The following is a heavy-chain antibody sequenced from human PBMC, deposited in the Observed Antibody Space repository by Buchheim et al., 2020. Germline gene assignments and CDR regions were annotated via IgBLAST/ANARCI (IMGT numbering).Heavy chain of an antibody. CDR2: INPSGGST. V-gene: IGHV1-46*03. J-gene: IGHJ4*02. D-gene: IGHD5-24*01. Sequence: QVQLVQSGAEVKKPGASVKVSCKASGYTFTSYYMHWVRQAPGQGLEWMGIINPSGGSTSYAQKFQGRVTMTRDTSTSTVYMKLSSLRSEDTAVYYCAREGWERDGYNFGLDYWGQGTL. CDR1: GYTFTSYY. CDR3: AREGWERDGYNFGLDY.